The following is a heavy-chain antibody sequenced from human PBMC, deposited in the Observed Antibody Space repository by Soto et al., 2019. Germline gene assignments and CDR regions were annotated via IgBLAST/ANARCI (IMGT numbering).Heavy chain of an antibody. CDR3: AKDIDGGYSYGSFDY. D-gene: IGHD5-18*01. Sequence: EVQLVESGGGLVQPGRSLRLSCAASGFTFDDYAMHWVRQAPGKGMAWVSGISWYSGSIGYADSVKGRFTISRDNEKNSLYLQMNSLRAEDTAWYYCAKDIDGGYSYGSFDYWGPGNLVTVSS. CDR1: GFTFDDYA. CDR2: ISWYSGSI. J-gene: IGHJ4*02. V-gene: IGHV3-9*01.